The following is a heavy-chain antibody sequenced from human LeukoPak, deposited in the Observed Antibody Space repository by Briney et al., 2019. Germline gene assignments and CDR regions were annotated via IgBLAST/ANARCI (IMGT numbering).Heavy chain of an antibody. J-gene: IGHJ5*02. D-gene: IGHD3-22*01. CDR1: DGSTSSTTYY. Sequence: SETLSLTCTVSDGSTSSTTYYWGWIRQPPGKDLEWIGSIYYSGNTYYNPSLKSRVTISVDTSKNQFSLKLSSVTAADTAVYYCARGGSSGSYPAGIDPWGQGTLVTVSS. CDR2: IYYSGNT. CDR3: ARGGSSGSYPAGIDP. V-gene: IGHV4-39*01.